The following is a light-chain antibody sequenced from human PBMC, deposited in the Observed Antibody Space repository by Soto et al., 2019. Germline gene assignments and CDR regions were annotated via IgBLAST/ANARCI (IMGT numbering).Light chain of an antibody. J-gene: IGKJ1*01. CDR3: QQYNSWPWT. V-gene: IGKV3-15*01. Sequence: EKVMTPSPATLAVFSGVIAIPPLRASRSVYTNLAWYQQTPGQAPRLLIYGASSRATGLPPRFSGSGSGTEFTLTISSLQSEDFAVYYCQQYNSWPWTCGQGTKGAIK. CDR2: GAS. CDR1: RSVYTN.